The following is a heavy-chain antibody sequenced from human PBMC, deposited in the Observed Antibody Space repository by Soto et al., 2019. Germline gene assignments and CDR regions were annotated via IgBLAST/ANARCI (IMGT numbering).Heavy chain of an antibody. J-gene: IGHJ4*02. CDR3: ARAKVREWELSYYFDY. CDR1: GGTFSSYA. V-gene: IGHV1-69*13. CDR2: IIPIFGTA. D-gene: IGHD1-26*01. Sequence: SVKLSCKASGGTFSSYATSWVRQAPGQGLEWMGGIIPIFGTANYAQKFQGRVTITADESTSTAYMELSSLRSEDTAVYYCARAKVREWELSYYFDYWGQGTLVTVSS.